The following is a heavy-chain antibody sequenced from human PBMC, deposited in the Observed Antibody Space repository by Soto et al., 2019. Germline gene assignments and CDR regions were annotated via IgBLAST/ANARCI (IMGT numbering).Heavy chain of an antibody. J-gene: IGHJ6*02. V-gene: IGHV3-53*01. CDR3: ARDGSTGWRTCGMDV. CDR2: IYTGGST. Sequence: PGGSLRLSCAASGLTVSSNYMSWVRQAPGMGLEWVSVIYTGGSTYYADSVKGRFTISRDNSKNTLYLQMNSLRDADTAVYYCARDGSTGWRTCGMDVWGQGTTVTVS. D-gene: IGHD2-8*02. CDR1: GLTVSSNY.